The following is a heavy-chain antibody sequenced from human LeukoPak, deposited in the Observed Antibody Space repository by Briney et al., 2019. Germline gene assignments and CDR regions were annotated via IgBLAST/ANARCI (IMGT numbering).Heavy chain of an antibody. D-gene: IGHD1-26*01. J-gene: IGHJ4*02. V-gene: IGHV4-39*07. CDR3: ARDLQRRVGPFDY. Sequence: PSETLSLTCTVSGGSISSSSYYWGWIRQPPGKGLEWIGSIYYSGSTYYNPSLKSRVTISVDTSKNQFSLKLSSVTAADTAVYYCARDLQRRVGPFDYWGQGTLVTVSS. CDR1: GGSISSSSYY. CDR2: IYYSGST.